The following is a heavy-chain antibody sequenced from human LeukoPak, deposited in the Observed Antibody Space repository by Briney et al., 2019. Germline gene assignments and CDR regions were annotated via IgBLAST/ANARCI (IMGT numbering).Heavy chain of an antibody. V-gene: IGHV1-8*01. J-gene: IGHJ6*03. Sequence: GASVKVSCQASGYTFTSYDINWVRQATGQGLEWMGWMNPNSGNTVYAQKFQGRVTMTRNTSISTAYMALSSLSSEDTAVYYCARPNSVLRFLEWPKGGYYYYYMDVWGKGTTVTVSS. D-gene: IGHD3-3*01. CDR3: ARPNSVLRFLEWPKGGYYYYYMDV. CDR1: GYTFTSYD. CDR2: MNPNSGNT.